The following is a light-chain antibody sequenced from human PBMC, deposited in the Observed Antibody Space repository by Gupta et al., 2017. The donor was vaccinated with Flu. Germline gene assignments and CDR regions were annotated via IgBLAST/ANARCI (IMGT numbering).Light chain of an antibody. J-gene: IGLJ3*02. CDR1: AFPRQY. Sequence: SAELTQPPSVSVSPGQPARITCSGDAFPRQYASWYQQRPGQAPILLLSKHHERPSGIHWRFSGSRAGTTVTVTISGVQAEDDADYYGQSTGNGDAWVFGGGTKLTVL. CDR3: QSTGNGDAWV. V-gene: IGLV3-25*03. CDR2: KHH.